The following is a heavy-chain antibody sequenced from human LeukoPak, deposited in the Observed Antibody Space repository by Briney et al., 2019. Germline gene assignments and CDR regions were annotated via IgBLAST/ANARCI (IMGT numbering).Heavy chain of an antibody. J-gene: IGHJ6*02. Sequence: SETLSLTCTVSGSSISSYYWSWIRQPAGKGLEWIGRIYTSGSTNYNPSLKSRVTMSVDTSKNQFSLKLSSVTAADTAVYYCARDGYYCSGGSCYPLDGMDVWGQGTTVTVSS. V-gene: IGHV4-4*07. D-gene: IGHD2-15*01. CDR2: IYTSGST. CDR1: GSSISSYY. CDR3: ARDGYYCSGGSCYPLDGMDV.